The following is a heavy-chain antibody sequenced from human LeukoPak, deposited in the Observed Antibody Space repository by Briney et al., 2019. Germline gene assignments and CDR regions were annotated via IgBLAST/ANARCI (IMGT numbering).Heavy chain of an antibody. D-gene: IGHD5-24*01. V-gene: IGHV4-39*01. Sequence: SETLSLTCTVPGGSISSGIYYWAWIRQPPGKGLEWIGSIYYRGNTYYNPSLKSRVTLSVDTSKNQFSLKLSSVAAADTAVYYCARHEGGYNSFDYWGQGTLVTVSS. CDR1: GGSISSGIYY. J-gene: IGHJ4*02. CDR2: IYYRGNT. CDR3: ARHEGGYNSFDY.